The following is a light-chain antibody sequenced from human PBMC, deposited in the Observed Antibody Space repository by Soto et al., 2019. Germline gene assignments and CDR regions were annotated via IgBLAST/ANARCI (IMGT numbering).Light chain of an antibody. CDR2: SNN. J-gene: IGLJ1*01. CDR3: ATWDDSLSGHYV. CDR1: SSNIGSHY. V-gene: IGLV1-47*02. Sequence: QSVLTQPPSASGTPGQRVTISCSGSSSNIGSHYVCWYQHLPGTAPKLLIYSNNQRPSGVPDRFSGSKSGTSASLAISGLRSEDEADYYCATWDDSLSGHYVFGTGTKVTVL.